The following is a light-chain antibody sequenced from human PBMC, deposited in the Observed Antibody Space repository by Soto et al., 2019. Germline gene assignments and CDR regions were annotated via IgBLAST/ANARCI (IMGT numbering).Light chain of an antibody. J-gene: IGKJ1*01. V-gene: IGKV3-11*01. Sequence: IVFTHSPATLSLSPRERATLSCRASQSVSSYLACYQQKPGQAPRLLIYDASNRATGIPARFSGSGSGTDFTLTISGLEPEDFAVYYCQQRSNWPWTFGQGTKVDIK. CDR2: DAS. CDR1: QSVSSY. CDR3: QQRSNWPWT.